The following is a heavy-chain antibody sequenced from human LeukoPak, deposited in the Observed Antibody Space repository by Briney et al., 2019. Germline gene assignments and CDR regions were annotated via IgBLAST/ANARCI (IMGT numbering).Heavy chain of an antibody. CDR1: GGSISSSSYY. J-gene: IGHJ4*02. V-gene: IGHV4-39*07. CDR2: IYYSGST. CDR3: ARDAGGGPFFDY. Sequence: SETLSLTCTVPGGSISSSSYYWGWIRQPPGKGLEWIGSIYYSGSTDYSPSLKSRATISLDTSKNQFSLKLSSVTAADTAVYYCARDAGGGPFFDYWGQGTLVTVSS. D-gene: IGHD2-15*01.